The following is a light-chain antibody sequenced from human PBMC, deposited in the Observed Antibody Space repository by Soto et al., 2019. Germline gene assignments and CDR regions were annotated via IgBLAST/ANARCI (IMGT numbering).Light chain of an antibody. J-gene: IGLJ3*02. V-gene: IGLV2-14*03. CDR2: EVS. Sequence: QSVLTQPASVSGSPGQSITISCTGTSSDVGAYNYVSWYQQHPGKAPKLMIYEVSNRPSGVSNRFSGSKSANTASLTISGQQAGDADYYYCSSYTSSSTWLFGGGTKVTVL. CDR3: SSYTSSSTWL. CDR1: SSDVGAYNY.